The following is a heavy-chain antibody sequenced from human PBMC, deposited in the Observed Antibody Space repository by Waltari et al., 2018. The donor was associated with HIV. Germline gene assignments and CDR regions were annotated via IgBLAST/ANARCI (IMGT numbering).Heavy chain of an antibody. Sequence: QVHLVQSGTEVKKPGSSVVVSCKASGGTLNNHAINWVRQVPGQGLEWMGGIIPIVGSTTHARKFQGRVTFTADESTSTIHMELTSLRSEDTAVYYCASPTEDPANFVFDSWGQGTPITVSS. D-gene: IGHD3-9*01. CDR1: GGTLNNHA. CDR3: ASPTEDPANFVFDS. CDR2: IIPIVGST. V-gene: IGHV1-69*01. J-gene: IGHJ4*02.